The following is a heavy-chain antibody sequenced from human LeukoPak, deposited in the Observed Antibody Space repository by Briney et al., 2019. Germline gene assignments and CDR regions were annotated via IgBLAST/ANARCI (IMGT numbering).Heavy chain of an antibody. J-gene: IGHJ2*01. CDR3: ARDRYVVAARGYFDL. Sequence: PSETLSLTCDVNGGSLSGSYWSWIRQSPEKGLEWIGEINQSGNSNYNPSLKSRVTILVDTSKNQFSLKLSSVTAADTAVYYCARDRYVVAARGYFDLWGRGTLVTVSS. D-gene: IGHD2-15*01. CDR1: GGSLSGSY. CDR2: INQSGNS. V-gene: IGHV4-34*01.